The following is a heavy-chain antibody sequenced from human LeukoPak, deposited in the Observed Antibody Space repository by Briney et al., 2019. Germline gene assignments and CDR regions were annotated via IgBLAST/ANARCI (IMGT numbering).Heavy chain of an antibody. V-gene: IGHV1-2*06. CDR1: GYTFTGYY. Sequence: GASVKVSCKASGYTFTGYYIHWVRQAPGQGLEWMGRINPRDGETNFAQKFQGRVTMTSDTSISTAYMELSGLRSDDTAVYYCGRDWELRFHQGGLDYWGQGALVTVSS. CDR2: INPRDGET. J-gene: IGHJ4*02. CDR3: GRDWELRFHQGGLDY. D-gene: IGHD3-3*01.